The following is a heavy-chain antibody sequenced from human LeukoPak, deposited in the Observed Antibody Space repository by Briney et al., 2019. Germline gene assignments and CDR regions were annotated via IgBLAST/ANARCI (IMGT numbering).Heavy chain of an antibody. Sequence: PSXXLSLTCTVSGGSISSYYWSWIRQPPGKGLEWIGYIYYSGSTNYNPSLKSRVTISVDTSKNQFSLKLSSVTAADTAVYYCARDRYAFDIWGQGTMVTVSS. CDR1: GGSISSYY. CDR2: IYYSGST. J-gene: IGHJ3*02. CDR3: ARDRYAFDI. V-gene: IGHV4-59*01.